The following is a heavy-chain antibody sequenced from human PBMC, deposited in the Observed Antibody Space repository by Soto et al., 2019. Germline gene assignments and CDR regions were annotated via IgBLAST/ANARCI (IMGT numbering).Heavy chain of an antibody. CDR2: ISYDGSNK. J-gene: IGHJ4*02. D-gene: IGHD1-26*01. CDR3: ARSPYSVSYLADCDY. Sequence: QVQLVESGGGVVQPGRSLRLSCAASGFTFSSYGMHWVRQAPGKGLEWVAVISYDGSNKYYADSVKGRFTISRDNSKNTLYLQMNSLRAEDTAVYYCARSPYSVSYLADCDYWGQGTLVTVSS. V-gene: IGHV3-30*03. CDR1: GFTFSSYG.